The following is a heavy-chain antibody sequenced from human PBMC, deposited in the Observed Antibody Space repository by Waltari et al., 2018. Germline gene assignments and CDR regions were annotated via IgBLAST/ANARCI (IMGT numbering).Heavy chain of an antibody. D-gene: IGHD6-19*01. V-gene: IGHV3-7*03. CDR2: IKHDGSEK. Sequence: EVQLVESGGGLVQPGGSLRLSCAASGFTFSSYWMSWVLQVPGKGLEWVANIKHDGSEKYYVYSVKGRFTISRDNAKNSLYLQMNSLRAEDTAVYYCARGRSSGWYPYWGQGTLVTVSS. CDR1: GFTFSSYW. J-gene: IGHJ4*02. CDR3: ARGRSSGWYPY.